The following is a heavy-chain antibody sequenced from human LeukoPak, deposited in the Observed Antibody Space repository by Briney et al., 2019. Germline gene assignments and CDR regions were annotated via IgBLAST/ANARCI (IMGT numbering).Heavy chain of an antibody. Sequence: GASVKVSCKASGGTFSSYAISWVRQAPGQGLEWMGGIIPIFGTANYAQKFQGRVTITTHESTSTAYMELSSLSSEDTAVYYCARGVSSSSNGYFDYWGQGTLVTVSS. CDR1: GGTFSSYA. CDR2: IIPIFGTA. V-gene: IGHV1-69*05. D-gene: IGHD6-6*01. J-gene: IGHJ4*02. CDR3: ARGVSSSSNGYFDY.